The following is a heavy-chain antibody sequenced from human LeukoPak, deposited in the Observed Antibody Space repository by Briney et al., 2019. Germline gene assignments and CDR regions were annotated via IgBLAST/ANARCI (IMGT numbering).Heavy chain of an antibody. J-gene: IGHJ6*03. CDR2: MNPNSGNT. CDR1: GYTFTSYD. CDR3: ARVVSGWYVSDYYYYMDV. V-gene: IGHV1-8*01. Sequence: ASVKVSRKASGYTFTSYDINWVRQATGQGLEWMGWMNPNSGNTGYAQKFQGRVTMTRNTSISTAYMELSSLRSEDTAVYYCARVVSGWYVSDYYYYMDVWGKGTTVTVSS. D-gene: IGHD6-19*01.